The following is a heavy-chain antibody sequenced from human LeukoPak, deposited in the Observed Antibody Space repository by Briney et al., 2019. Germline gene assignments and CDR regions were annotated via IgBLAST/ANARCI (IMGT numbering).Heavy chain of an antibody. Sequence: ASVKVSCKASGYTFTSYYMHWVRQAPGQGLEWMGIINPSGGSTSYAQKFQGRVTMTRDTSTSTVYMELSSLRSEDTAVYYCASGGAYSSSWERPYYYYYMDVWGKGTTVTVSS. J-gene: IGHJ6*03. CDR2: INPSGGST. CDR3: ASGGAYSSSWERPYYYYYMDV. CDR1: GYTFTSYY. V-gene: IGHV1-46*01. D-gene: IGHD6-13*01.